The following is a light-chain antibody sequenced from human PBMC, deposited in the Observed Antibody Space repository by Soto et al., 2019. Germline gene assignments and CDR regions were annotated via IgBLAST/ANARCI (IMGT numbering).Light chain of an antibody. V-gene: IGKV1-5*03. J-gene: IGKJ1*01. CDR1: QTISNW. Sequence: IPMTQSPSTLSASVGDRVTITCRASQTISNWLAWYQQKPGKAPKLLIYKASTLESGVPSRFSGSGSGTEFTLTISSLQPEDFATYYCQQYNSYSQTFGQGAKADI. CDR2: KAS. CDR3: QQYNSYSQT.